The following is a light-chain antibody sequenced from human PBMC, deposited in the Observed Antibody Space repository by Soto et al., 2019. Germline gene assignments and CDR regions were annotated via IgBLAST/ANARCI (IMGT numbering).Light chain of an antibody. CDR3: SSYSGSNIYV. Sequence: QSALTQPPSASGSPGQSVTISCTGTSSDVGGYNYVSWYKQHPGKAPKLMIFEVSKRPLGVPDRFSGSKSGNTASLTVSGLQAEDEADYYCSSYSGSNIYVFGSGTKVTV. CDR2: EVS. J-gene: IGLJ1*01. CDR1: SSDVGGYNY. V-gene: IGLV2-8*01.